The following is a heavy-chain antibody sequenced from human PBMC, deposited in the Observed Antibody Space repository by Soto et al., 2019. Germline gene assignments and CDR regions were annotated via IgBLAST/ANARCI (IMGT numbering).Heavy chain of an antibody. D-gene: IGHD4-17*01. J-gene: IGHJ4*02. Sequence: PGGSLRLSXAASGFTFSSYRMNWVRQAPGKGLEWVSYISSSSSTIYYADSVKGRFTISRDNAKNSLYLQMNSLRDEDTAVYYRARPGPDYASSWWAFDYWGQGTLVTVSS. CDR2: ISSSSSTI. CDR3: ARPGPDYASSWWAFDY. CDR1: GFTFSSYR. V-gene: IGHV3-48*02.